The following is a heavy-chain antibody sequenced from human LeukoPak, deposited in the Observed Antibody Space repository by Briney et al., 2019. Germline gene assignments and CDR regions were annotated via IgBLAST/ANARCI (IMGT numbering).Heavy chain of an antibody. Sequence: SETLSLTCTVSGASISRYYWSWIRQPPGKGLEWIGEINHSGSTNYNPSLKSRVTISVDTSKNQFSLKLSSVTAADTAVYYCARVVVPAAVLFDYWGQGTLVTVSS. D-gene: IGHD2-2*01. J-gene: IGHJ4*02. V-gene: IGHV4-34*01. CDR2: INHSGST. CDR1: GASISRYY. CDR3: ARVVVPAAVLFDY.